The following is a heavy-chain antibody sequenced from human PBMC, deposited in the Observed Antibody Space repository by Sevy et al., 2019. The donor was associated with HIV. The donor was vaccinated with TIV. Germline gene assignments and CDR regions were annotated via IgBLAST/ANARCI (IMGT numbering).Heavy chain of an antibody. V-gene: IGHV2-5*02. CDR1: GFSLNTSGVG. J-gene: IGHJ4*01. Sequence: SGPTLVKPAQTLTLTCSFSGFSLNTSGVGVGWIRLPPGKALEWLALISWDDEKRYSPPLKNRLTITKDTSKNQVVLTMTNMDPVDTATYDCARFLKGDYTNYFDSWDQGSLVTVSS. CDR2: ISWDDEK. CDR3: ARFLKGDYTNYFDS. D-gene: IGHD4-4*01.